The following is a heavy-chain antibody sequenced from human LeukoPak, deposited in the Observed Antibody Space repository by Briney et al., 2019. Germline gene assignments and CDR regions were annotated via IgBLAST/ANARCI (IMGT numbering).Heavy chain of an antibody. Sequence: GGSLRLSCTAAGFTFNNYAMSWVRQAPGKGLEWVSAISGSGGSTYYADSVKGRFTISSDNSKNTLYLRMNSLRAEDTAVYYCAKDRLYCSSTSCFVQHWGQGTLVTVSS. V-gene: IGHV3-23*01. CDR2: ISGSGGST. CDR1: GFTFNNYA. J-gene: IGHJ1*01. D-gene: IGHD2-2*01. CDR3: AKDRLYCSSTSCFVQH.